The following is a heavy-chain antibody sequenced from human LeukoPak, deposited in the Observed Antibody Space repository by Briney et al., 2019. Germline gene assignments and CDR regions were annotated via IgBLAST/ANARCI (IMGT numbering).Heavy chain of an antibody. CDR1: GGTFSSYA. Sequence: GASVKVSCKASGGTFSSYAISWVRQAPGQGLVWMGRIIPIFGTANYAQKFQGRVTITTDESTSTAYMELSSLRSEDTAVYYCLVDTAMVTGEGFDYWGQGTLVTVSS. J-gene: IGHJ4*02. V-gene: IGHV1-69*05. CDR3: LVDTAMVTGEGFDY. D-gene: IGHD5-18*01. CDR2: IIPIFGTA.